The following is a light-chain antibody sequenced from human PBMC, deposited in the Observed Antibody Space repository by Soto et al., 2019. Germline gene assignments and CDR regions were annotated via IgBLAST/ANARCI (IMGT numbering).Light chain of an antibody. J-gene: IGKJ2*01. CDR2: GAS. Sequence: EIVMTQSPATLSVSPGERATLSCRASQSVGSNLAWYQQKPGQAPRLLIYGASTRTTAIPARFSGSGSGTEFTLTISSLQSEHFAVYYCQHYNNWPPYAFGQGTKLEIK. CDR3: QHYNNWPPYA. V-gene: IGKV3-15*01. CDR1: QSVGSN.